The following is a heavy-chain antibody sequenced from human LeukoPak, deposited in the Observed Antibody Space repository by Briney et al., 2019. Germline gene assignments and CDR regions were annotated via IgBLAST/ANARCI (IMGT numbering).Heavy chain of an antibody. Sequence: SETLSLTCTVSGGSISSGSYYWSWIRQPAGKGLEWIGRIYTSGSTNYNPSLKSRVTMSVDTSKNQFSLKLSSVTAADTAVYYCARDIVLMVYAIKGASNWSDPWGQGTLVTVSS. CDR1: GGSISSGSYY. J-gene: IGHJ5*02. D-gene: IGHD2-8*01. V-gene: IGHV4-61*02. CDR2: IYTSGST. CDR3: ARDIVLMVYAIKGASNWSDP.